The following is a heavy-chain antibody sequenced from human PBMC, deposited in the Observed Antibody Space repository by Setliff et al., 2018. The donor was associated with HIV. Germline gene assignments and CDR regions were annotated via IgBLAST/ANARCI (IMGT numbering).Heavy chain of an antibody. J-gene: IGHJ4*02. V-gene: IGHV1-69*10. Sequence: SVKVSCKASGGTFGSYAISWVRQAPGQGLEWMGGIIPILGIANYAQKFQGRVTITAVESTSTAYMELSSLRSEDTAVYYCARDYSPTFYYYDSSGTFDYWGQGTLVTVSS. D-gene: IGHD3-22*01. CDR3: ARDYSPTFYYYDSSGTFDY. CDR1: GGTFGSYA. CDR2: IIPILGIA.